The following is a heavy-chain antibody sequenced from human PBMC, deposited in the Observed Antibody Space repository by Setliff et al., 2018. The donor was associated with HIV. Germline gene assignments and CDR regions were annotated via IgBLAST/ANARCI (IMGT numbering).Heavy chain of an antibody. J-gene: IGHJ5*01. CDR2: IIPLFGSA. Sequence: GASVKVSCKVSGGTFSSYAFSWVRQAPGQGLEWMGRIIPLFGSANYAHNFQGRVTFTADKSTTTAYMDLRSLRSEDTAVYYCAKAGGSYYDPSGYFWFDSWGQGTLVTVSS. D-gene: IGHD3-22*01. V-gene: IGHV1-69*06. CDR1: GGTFSSYA. CDR3: AKAGGSYYDPSGYFWFDS.